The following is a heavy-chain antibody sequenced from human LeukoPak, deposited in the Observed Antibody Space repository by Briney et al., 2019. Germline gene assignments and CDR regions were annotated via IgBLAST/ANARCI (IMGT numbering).Heavy chain of an antibody. Sequence: GASVKVSCKASGGTFSSYAISWVRRAPGQGLEWMGGIIPIFGTANFAQKFQVRVSITADESTSTAFMELSSLRSEDTAVYYCAREWGLESSGYYYAYWGQGALVTVSS. CDR3: AREWGLESSGYYYAY. CDR2: IIPIFGTA. D-gene: IGHD3-22*01. V-gene: IGHV1-69*13. J-gene: IGHJ4*02. CDR1: GGTFSSYA.